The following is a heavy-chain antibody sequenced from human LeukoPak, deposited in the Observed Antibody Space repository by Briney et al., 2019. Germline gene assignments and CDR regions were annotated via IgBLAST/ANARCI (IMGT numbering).Heavy chain of an antibody. CDR3: VKGSGDIVVVPAADAGMDV. J-gene: IGHJ6*02. V-gene: IGHV3-30*02. CDR1: GFTFSNYG. D-gene: IGHD2-2*01. CDR2: IWSDGSIK. Sequence: GGSLRLSCAASGFTFSNYGMHWVRQAPGKGLEWVAVIWSDGSIKYYADSVKGRFTISRDNSKNTLYLQMSSLRAEDTAVYYCVKGSGDIVVVPAADAGMDVWGQGTTVTVSS.